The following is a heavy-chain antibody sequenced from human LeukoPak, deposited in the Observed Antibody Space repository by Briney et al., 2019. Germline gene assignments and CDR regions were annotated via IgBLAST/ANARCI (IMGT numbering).Heavy chain of an antibody. J-gene: IGHJ5*02. CDR1: GGSFSGYY. CDR2: INHSGST. V-gene: IGHV4-34*01. Sequence: SETLSLTCAVYGGSFSGYYWSWIRQPPGKGLEWIGEINHSGSTNYDPSLKSRVTISVDTSKNQFSLKLSSVTAADTAVYYCARALGRLRFLEWLFNWFDPWGQGTLVTVSS. D-gene: IGHD3-3*01. CDR3: ARALGRLRFLEWLFNWFDP.